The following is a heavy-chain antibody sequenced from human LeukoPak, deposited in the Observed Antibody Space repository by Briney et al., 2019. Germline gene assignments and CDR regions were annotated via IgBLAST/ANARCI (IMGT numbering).Heavy chain of an antibody. CDR2: ISYDGSNK. CDR3: AKSIARYYYYGMDV. V-gene: IGHV3-30*18. CDR1: GFTFSSYG. J-gene: IGHJ6*02. Sequence: GRSLRLSCAASGFTFSSYGMHWVRQAPGKGLEWMAVISYDGSNKYYADSVKGRFTISRDNSKNTLYLQMNSLRAEDTAVYYCAKSIARYYYYGMDVWGQGTTVTVSS. D-gene: IGHD2-21*01.